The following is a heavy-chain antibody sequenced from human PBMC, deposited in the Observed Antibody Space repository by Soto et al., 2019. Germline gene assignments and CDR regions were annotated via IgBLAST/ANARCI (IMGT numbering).Heavy chain of an antibody. D-gene: IGHD3-10*01. CDR1: GGSISSGGYY. Sequence: SETLSLTCTVSGGSISSGGYYWSWIRQHPGKGLEWIGYIYYSGSTYYNPSLKSRVTISVDTSKNQFSLKLSSVTAADTAVYYCASSYGSGSYYGPLTRSYYYYGMDVWGQGTTVTVSS. CDR2: IYYSGST. J-gene: IGHJ6*02. CDR3: ASSYGSGSYYGPLTRSYYYYGMDV. V-gene: IGHV4-31*03.